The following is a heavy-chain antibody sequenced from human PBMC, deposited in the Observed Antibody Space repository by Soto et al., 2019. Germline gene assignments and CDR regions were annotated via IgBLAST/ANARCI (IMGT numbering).Heavy chain of an antibody. J-gene: IGHJ6*04. CDR2: MNPNSGNT. D-gene: IGHD6-19*01. CDR3: AIPEWGGIAVADPVDV. V-gene: IGHV1-8*01. CDR1: GYTFTSYD. Sequence: VASVKVSCKASGYTFTSYDINWVRQATGQGLEWMGWMNPNSGNTGYAQKFQGRVTMTRNTSISTAYMELSSLRSEDTAVYYCAIPEWGGIAVADPVDVWGKGTTVTAPQ.